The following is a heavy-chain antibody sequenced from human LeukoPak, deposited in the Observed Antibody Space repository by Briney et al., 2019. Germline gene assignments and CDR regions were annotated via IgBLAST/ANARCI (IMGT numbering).Heavy chain of an antibody. CDR2: VHPGDSIT. Sequence: GESLKISCKGAGYTFSNYWIGWVRQMPGKGLEWMGIVHPGDSITRYSPSFQGQVTISADKSITTAYLQWSSLKASDTAMYYCARYYFWTGSYFYDYWGQGTLVTVSS. CDR3: ARYYFWTGSYFYDY. J-gene: IGHJ4*02. V-gene: IGHV5-51*01. D-gene: IGHD3/OR15-3a*01. CDR1: GYTFSNYW.